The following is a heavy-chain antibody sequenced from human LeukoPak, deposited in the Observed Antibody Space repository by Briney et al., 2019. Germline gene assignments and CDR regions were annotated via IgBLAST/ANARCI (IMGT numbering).Heavy chain of an antibody. D-gene: IGHD2-2*01. CDR1: GGSVSSGSYY. V-gene: IGHV4-61*01. CDR2: IYSSGST. CDR3: ARRGTSSSLDF. J-gene: IGHJ4*02. Sequence: SVTLSLTCTVSGGSVSSGSYYWSWIRQPPGKGLEWIGYIYSSGSTNYNPSLKSRVTISVDTSKNQFSLMLSSVTAADTAVYYCARRGTSSSLDFWGQGTLVIVPS.